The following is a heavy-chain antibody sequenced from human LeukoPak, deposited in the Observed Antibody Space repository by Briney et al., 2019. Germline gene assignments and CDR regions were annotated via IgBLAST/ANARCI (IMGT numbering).Heavy chain of an antibody. CDR2: VYYSGST. CDR3: ASLGGSRNYYVDF. Sequence: SETLSLTCTVSGGSISRYYWSWIRQPPGKGLEWIGYVYYSGSTNYNPSLKSRVTIPVDTSKNQFSLRLSSVTAADTAVYYCASLGGSRNYYVDFWGQGTLVTVSS. D-gene: IGHD3-10*02. V-gene: IGHV4-59*08. J-gene: IGHJ4*02. CDR1: GGSISRYY.